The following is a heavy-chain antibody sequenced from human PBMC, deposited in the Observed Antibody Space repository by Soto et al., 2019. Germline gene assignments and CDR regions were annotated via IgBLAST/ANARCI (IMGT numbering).Heavy chain of an antibody. CDR3: ARPNRESYYGSGSTDFYYYGMDV. V-gene: IGHV3-30-3*01. Sequence: QVQLVESGGGVVQPGRSLRLSCAASGFTFSSYAMHWVRQAPGKGLEWVAVISYDGSNKYYADSVKGRFTISRDNSKNTLDLQMNSLRAEDTAVYYCARPNRESYYGSGSTDFYYYGMDVWGQGTTVTVSS. CDR2: ISYDGSNK. CDR1: GFTFSSYA. J-gene: IGHJ6*02. D-gene: IGHD3-10*01.